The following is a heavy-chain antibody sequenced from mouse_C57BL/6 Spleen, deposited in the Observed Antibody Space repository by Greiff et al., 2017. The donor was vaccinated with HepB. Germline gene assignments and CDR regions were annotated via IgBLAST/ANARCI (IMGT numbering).Heavy chain of an antibody. J-gene: IGHJ4*01. Sequence: EVQVVESGPELVKPGASVKISCKASGYSFTDYNMNWVKQSNGKSLEWIGVINPNYGTTSYNQKFKGKATLTVDQSSSTAYMQLNSLTSEDSAVYYCARKVYGSSYDYAMDYWGQGTSVTVSS. CDR3: ARKVYGSSYDYAMDY. CDR1: GYSFTDYN. CDR2: INPNYGTT. V-gene: IGHV1-39*01. D-gene: IGHD1-1*01.